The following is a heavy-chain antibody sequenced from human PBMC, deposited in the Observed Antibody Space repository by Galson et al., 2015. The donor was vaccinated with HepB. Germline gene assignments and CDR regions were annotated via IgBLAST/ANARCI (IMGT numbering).Heavy chain of an antibody. D-gene: IGHD6-19*01. Sequence: VRQAPGQGLEWMGGIIPIFGTANYAQKFQGRVTITADESTSTAYMELNSLRAEDTAVYYCARELGSGWYPGSYGMDVWGQGTTVTVSS. CDR3: ARELGSGWYPGSYGMDV. CDR2: IIPIFGTA. J-gene: IGHJ6*02. V-gene: IGHV1-69*01.